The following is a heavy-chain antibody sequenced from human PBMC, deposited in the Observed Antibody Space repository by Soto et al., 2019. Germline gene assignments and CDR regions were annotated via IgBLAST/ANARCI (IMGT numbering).Heavy chain of an antibody. Sequence: GGSLSLSCAASGFTFSIYAMIWVRQAPGKGLEWVSAISGSGGSTYYADSVKGRFTISRDNSKNTLYLQMNSLRAEDTAVYYCAKYRDGYNLYYFDYWGQGTLVTVSS. J-gene: IGHJ4*02. D-gene: IGHD5-12*01. V-gene: IGHV3-23*01. CDR3: AKYRDGYNLYYFDY. CDR1: GFTFSIYA. CDR2: ISGSGGST.